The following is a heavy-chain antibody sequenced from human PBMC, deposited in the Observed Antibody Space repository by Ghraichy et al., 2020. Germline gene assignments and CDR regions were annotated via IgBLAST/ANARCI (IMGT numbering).Heavy chain of an antibody. V-gene: IGHV3-7*01. D-gene: IGHD4-17*01. CDR2: IKQDGSDK. Sequence: GGSLRLSCAASGFTFSSYWMSWVRQAPGKGLEWVANIKQDGSDKYYVDSVKGRFTISRDNAKNSLYVQMNSLRAEDTAVYYCTTGPSFDYWGQGTLVTVSS. CDR3: TTGPSFDY. CDR1: GFTFSSYW. J-gene: IGHJ4*02.